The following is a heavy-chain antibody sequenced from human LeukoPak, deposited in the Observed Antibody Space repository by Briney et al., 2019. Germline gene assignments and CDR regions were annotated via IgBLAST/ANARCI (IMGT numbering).Heavy chain of an antibody. Sequence: GGSLRLSCAASGFTFSSYGMSWVRQAPGKGLEWVSAISGSGGSTYYADSVKGRFTISRDNSKNTLYLQMNSLRAEDTAVYYCAKGSVYYYGSGSLYYFDYWGQGTLVTVSS. J-gene: IGHJ4*02. D-gene: IGHD3-10*01. CDR3: AKGSVYYYGSGSLYYFDY. CDR1: GFTFSSYG. CDR2: ISGSGGST. V-gene: IGHV3-23*01.